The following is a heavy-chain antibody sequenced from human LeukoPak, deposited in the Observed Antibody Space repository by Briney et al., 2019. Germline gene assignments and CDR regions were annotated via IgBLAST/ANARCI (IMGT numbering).Heavy chain of an antibody. CDR1: GYTFTGYY. CDR3: ARDPDPANDIVVVVAAN. D-gene: IGHD2-15*01. J-gene: IGHJ4*02. V-gene: IGHV1-2*02. Sequence: VASVKVSCKASGYTFTGYYMHWVRQAPGQGLEWMGWINPNSGGTNYAQKFQGRVTMTRDTSISTAYMELSRLRSDDTAVYYCARDPDPANDIVVVVAANWGQGTLVTVSS. CDR2: INPNSGGT.